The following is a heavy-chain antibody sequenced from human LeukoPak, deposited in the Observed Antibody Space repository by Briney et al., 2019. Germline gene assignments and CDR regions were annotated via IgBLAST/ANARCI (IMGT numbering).Heavy chain of an antibody. D-gene: IGHD3-22*01. V-gene: IGHV4-59*08. Sequence: SETLSLTCTVSGGSISSYYWSWIRQPPGKGLEWIGYIYYSGSTNYNPSLKSRVTISVDTSKNQFSLKLSSVTAADTAVYYCAKTPYDGSPYDAFDIWGQGTMVTVSS. CDR1: GGSISSYY. CDR2: IYYSGST. CDR3: AKTPYDGSPYDAFDI. J-gene: IGHJ3*02.